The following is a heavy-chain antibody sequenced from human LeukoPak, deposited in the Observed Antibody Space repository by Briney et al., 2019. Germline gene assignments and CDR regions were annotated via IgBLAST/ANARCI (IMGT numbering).Heavy chain of an antibody. D-gene: IGHD1-14*01. CDR3: ARARNQGPAYGMDV. V-gene: IGHV3-53*01. Sequence: PGGSLRLSCAASGFTFSSNYMSWVRQAPGKGLEWVSVIYSGGDTYYADSVKGRFTISRDNSKNTVYLQMNSLRAEDTAVYYCARARNQGPAYGMDVWGQGTTVTVSS. CDR2: IYSGGDT. J-gene: IGHJ6*02. CDR1: GFTFSSNY.